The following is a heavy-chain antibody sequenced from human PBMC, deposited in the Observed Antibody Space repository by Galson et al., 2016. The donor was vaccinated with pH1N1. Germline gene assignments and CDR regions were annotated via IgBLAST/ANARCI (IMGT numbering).Heavy chain of an antibody. CDR1: GYTFTYYA. CDR2: INTNTGNP. Sequence: SVKVSCKASGYTFTYYAMNWVRQAPGQGLEWMGWINTNTGNPRYAQGFTERFVFSLDTSVSTAYLQISSLKAEDTAFYSCSRTCSSSSCHVDFWGQGTLVTVSS. V-gene: IGHV7-4-1*02. CDR3: SRTCSSSSCHVDF. D-gene: IGHD2-2*01. J-gene: IGHJ4*02.